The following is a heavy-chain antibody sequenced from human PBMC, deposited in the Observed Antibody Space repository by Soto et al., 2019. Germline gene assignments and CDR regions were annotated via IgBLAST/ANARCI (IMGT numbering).Heavy chain of an antibody. CDR2: IYYSGST. CDR3: ARDRHGQGPEVDY. Sequence: PSETLSLTCTVSGGSISSYYWSWIRQPPGKGLEWIGYIYYSGSTDYNPSLKSRVTISVDTSKNQFSLKLSSVTAADTAVYYCARDRHGQGPEVDYWGQGALVSVYS. J-gene: IGHJ4*02. V-gene: IGHV4-59*01. D-gene: IGHD2-8*01. CDR1: GGSISSYY.